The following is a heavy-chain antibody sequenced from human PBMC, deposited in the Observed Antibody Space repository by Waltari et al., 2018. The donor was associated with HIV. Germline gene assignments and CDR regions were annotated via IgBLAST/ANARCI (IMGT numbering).Heavy chain of an antibody. CDR3: ARGGATTVTLASDY. CDR1: GFTFPFYW. Sequence: EVQLVESGGGLVQPGGSLRLSCAASGFTFPFYWMSWGGQAPGKGLEWVANIKQDGSEKYYVDSVKGRFTISRDNAKNSLYLQMNSLRAEDTALYYCARGGATTVTLASDYWGQGTLVTVSS. V-gene: IGHV3-7*01. J-gene: IGHJ4*02. D-gene: IGHD4-17*01. CDR2: IKQDGSEK.